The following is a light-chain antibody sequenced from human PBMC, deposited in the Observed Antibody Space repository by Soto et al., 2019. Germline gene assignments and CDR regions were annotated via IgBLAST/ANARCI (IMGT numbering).Light chain of an antibody. J-gene: IGLJ2*01. CDR3: SSFTGSSTL. Sequence: QSALTQPASVSGSPGQSITISCTGTSSDVGGYNYVSWYQQHPDKAPKLMIYDVNNRPSGVSNRFSGSKSGNTASLTISGLQAEDEADYYCSSFTGSSTLFGGGTQLTVL. CDR1: SSDVGGYNY. CDR2: DVN. V-gene: IGLV2-14*03.